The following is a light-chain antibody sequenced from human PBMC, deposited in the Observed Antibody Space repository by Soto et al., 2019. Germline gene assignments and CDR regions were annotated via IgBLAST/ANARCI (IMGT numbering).Light chain of an antibody. V-gene: IGKV3-11*01. CDR1: QSVTNS. CDR3: QQHISWPLT. CDR2: DAS. J-gene: IGKJ4*01. Sequence: EVVMTQSPATLSLSPGERATLSCRASQSVTNSLAWYQQKPGQAPRLLVCDASNRATGIPTRFSGSGSGTDFTLTISNLEPEDFAVYYCQQHISWPLTFGGGTKVDIK.